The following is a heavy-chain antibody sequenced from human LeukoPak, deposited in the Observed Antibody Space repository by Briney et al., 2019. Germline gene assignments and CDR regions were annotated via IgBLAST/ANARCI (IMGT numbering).Heavy chain of an antibody. CDR1: GGSISSYY. V-gene: IGHV4-59*04. CDR3: ARHVSPYYDFWSGYPNMVFDY. J-gene: IGHJ4*02. CDR2: IYYSGST. Sequence: SETLSLTCTVSGGSISSYYWSWIRQPPGKGLEWIGYIYYSGSTYYNPSLKSRVTISVDTSKNQFSLKLSSVTAADTAVYYCARHVSPYYDFWSGYPNMVFDYWGQGTLVTVSS. D-gene: IGHD3-3*01.